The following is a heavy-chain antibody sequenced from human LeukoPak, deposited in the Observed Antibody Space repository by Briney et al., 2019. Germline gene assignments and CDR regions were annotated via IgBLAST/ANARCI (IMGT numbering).Heavy chain of an antibody. CDR3: ARGPKNTMIVVFGFDY. CDR1: GFTFSSYW. D-gene: IGHD3-22*01. CDR2: IKKDGSEK. V-gene: IGHV3-7*01. Sequence: GGSLRLSCAASGFTFSSYWMSWVRQTPGKGLEWVANIKKDGSEKYYVDSVKGRFTISRDNAKNSLYLQMNSLRAEDTAVYYCARGPKNTMIVVFGFDYWGQGTLVTVSS. J-gene: IGHJ4*02.